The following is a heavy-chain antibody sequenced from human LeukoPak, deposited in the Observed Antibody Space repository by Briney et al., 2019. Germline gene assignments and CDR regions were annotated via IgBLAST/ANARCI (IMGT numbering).Heavy chain of an antibody. Sequence: GGSLRLSCAASGFTFSSYAMSLVRQAPGKGLEWVSYISNSGGSAYYADSVKGRFTISRDNSKNTLYLQMNSLRAEDTAVYYCANQYYYGSGSYFYYFDYWGQGTLVTVSS. V-gene: IGHV3-23*01. CDR2: ISNSGGSA. D-gene: IGHD3-10*01. CDR1: GFTFSSYA. J-gene: IGHJ4*02. CDR3: ANQYYYGSGSYFYYFDY.